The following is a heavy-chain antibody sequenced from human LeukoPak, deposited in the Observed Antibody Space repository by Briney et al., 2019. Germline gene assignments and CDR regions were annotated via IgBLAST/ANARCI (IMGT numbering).Heavy chain of an antibody. CDR1: GFTFSSYG. CDR2: IWYDGGNK. J-gene: IGHJ4*02. Sequence: PGGSLRLSCAASGFTFSSYGMHWVRQAPGKGLEWVAVIWYDGGNKYYADSVKGRFTISRDNSKNTLYLQMNSLRAEDTAVYYRANMMDYYDSSGNFDYWGQGTLVTVSS. V-gene: IGHV3-30*02. D-gene: IGHD3-22*01. CDR3: ANMMDYYDSSGNFDY.